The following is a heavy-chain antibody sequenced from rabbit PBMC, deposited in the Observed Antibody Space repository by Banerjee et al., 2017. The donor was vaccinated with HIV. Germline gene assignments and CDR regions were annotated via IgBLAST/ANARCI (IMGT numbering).Heavy chain of an antibody. CDR1: GFSFSSGYD. CDR2: IYAGSSGAT. Sequence: GASLTLTCKASGFSFSSGYDMCWVRQAPGKGLEWIASIYAGSSGATYSATWAKGRFTISKTSSTTVTLQMTSLTVADTATYFCARDLAGVIGWNFGWWGQGTLVTVS. D-gene: IGHD4-1*01. J-gene: IGHJ3*01. CDR3: ARDLAGVIGWNFGW. V-gene: IGHV1S40*01.